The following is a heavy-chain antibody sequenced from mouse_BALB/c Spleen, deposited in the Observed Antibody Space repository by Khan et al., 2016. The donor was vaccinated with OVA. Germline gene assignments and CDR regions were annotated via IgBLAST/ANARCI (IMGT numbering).Heavy chain of an antibody. J-gene: IGHJ2*01. CDR3: ARVNYYGYYFDY. V-gene: IGHV3-2*02. CDR2: ISYSGVT. D-gene: IGHD1-1*01. Sequence: VQLKESGPGLVKPSQSLSLTCTATGYSITSGYAWNWIRKFPGNKLEWMGYISYSGVTSYTPSLKSRISITRDTSKNQFFLQLNSVTTEDTATYYCARVNYYGYYFDYWGQGTTLTVSS. CDR1: GYSITSGYA.